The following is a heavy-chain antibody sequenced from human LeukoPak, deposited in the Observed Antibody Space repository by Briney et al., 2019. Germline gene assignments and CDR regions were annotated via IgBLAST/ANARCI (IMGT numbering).Heavy chain of an antibody. D-gene: IGHD1-1*01. CDR2: ISYDGSNK. CDR1: RFTFSSYG. CDR3: AKAPPYKKYFDY. V-gene: IGHV3-30*18. Sequence: PGGSLRLSCAASRFTFSSYGMHWVRQAPGKGLEWVAVISYDGSNKYYADSVKGRFTISRDNSKNTLYLQMNSLRAEDTAVYYCAKAPPYKKYFDYWGQGTLVTVSS. J-gene: IGHJ4*02.